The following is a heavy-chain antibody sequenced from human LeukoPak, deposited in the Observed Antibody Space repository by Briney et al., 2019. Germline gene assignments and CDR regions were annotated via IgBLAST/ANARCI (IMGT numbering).Heavy chain of an antibody. CDR1: GGTFSSYT. Sequence: SVKVSCKASGGTFSSYTISWVRQAPGQGLEWMGRIIPILGRANYAQKFQGRVTITADKSTSTAYMELTSLRSEDPAVYYCARSDCSSPSCYDQYYFDYWGQGTLVTVSS. J-gene: IGHJ4*02. CDR3: ARSDCSSPSCYDQYYFDY. CDR2: IIPILGRA. V-gene: IGHV1-69*02. D-gene: IGHD2-2*01.